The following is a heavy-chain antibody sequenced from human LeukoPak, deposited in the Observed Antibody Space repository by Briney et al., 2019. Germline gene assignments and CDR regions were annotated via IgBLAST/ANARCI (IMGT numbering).Heavy chain of an antibody. CDR2: IKQDGSEK. CDR1: GFTFSSYW. CDR3: ATDGGYCSSTSCYRGDYFDF. J-gene: IGHJ4*02. D-gene: IGHD2-2*02. V-gene: IGHV3-7*01. Sequence: GGSLRLSCAASGFTFSSYWMSWVRQAPGKGLEWVANIKQDGSEKYYVDSVKGRFTISRDNAKNSLYLQMNSLRAEDTAVYYCATDGGYCSSTSCYRGDYFDFWGQGTLVTVSS.